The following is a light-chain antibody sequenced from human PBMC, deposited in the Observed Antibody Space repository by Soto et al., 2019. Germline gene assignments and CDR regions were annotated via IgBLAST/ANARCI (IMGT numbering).Light chain of an antibody. J-gene: IGLJ1*01. CDR2: DVS. Sequence: QSALTQPASVSGSPGQSITISCTGTGSDVGGYKYVPWYQQLPGKAPKLMIYDVSYRPSGVSDRFSGSKSGNTASLIISGLQAEDEADYYCSSYASSSPFVFGTGTKVTVL. V-gene: IGLV2-14*01. CDR1: GSDVGGYKY. CDR3: SSYASSSPFV.